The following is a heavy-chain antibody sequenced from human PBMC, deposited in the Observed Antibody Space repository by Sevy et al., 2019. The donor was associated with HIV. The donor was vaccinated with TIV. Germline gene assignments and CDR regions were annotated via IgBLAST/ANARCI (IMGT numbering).Heavy chain of an antibody. CDR3: ARGFVGADYYYGMDV. CDR2: ISSSSTTI. V-gene: IGHV3-48*02. CDR1: RLTFSYSS. D-gene: IGHD3-3*01. J-gene: IGHJ6*02. Sequence: GGSLRLSCAASRLTFSYSSVNWVRQAPGKGLEWVSDISSSSTTIYYADSVKGRVTISRENAKNSRYLQMNSLRDEDTAVYYCARGFVGADYYYGMDVWGQGTTVTVSS.